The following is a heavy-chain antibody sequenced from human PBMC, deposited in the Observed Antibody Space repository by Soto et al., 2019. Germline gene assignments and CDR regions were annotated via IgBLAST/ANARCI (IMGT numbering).Heavy chain of an antibody. J-gene: IGHJ5*02. CDR2: INHSGST. CDR1: GGSFSGYY. CDR3: ARPSGEAAAGRRGVWFDP. D-gene: IGHD6-13*01. V-gene: IGHV4-34*01. Sequence: LSETLSLTCAVYGGSFSGYYWSWIRQPPGKGLEWIGEINHSGSTNYNPSLKSRVTISVDTSKNQFSLKLSSVTAADTAVYYCARPSGEAAAGRRGVWFDPWGQGTLVTAPQ.